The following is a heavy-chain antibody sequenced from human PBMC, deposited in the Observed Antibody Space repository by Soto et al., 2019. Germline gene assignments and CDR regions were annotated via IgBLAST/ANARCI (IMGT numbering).Heavy chain of an antibody. CDR1: GFTFSSYA. CDR3: AKAPYILTGFSWFDP. Sequence: GGSLRLSCAASGFTFSSYAMSWVRQAPGKGLEWVSAISGSGGSTYYADSVKGRFTISRDNSKNTLYLQMNSLRAEDTAVYYCAKAPYILTGFSWFDPWGQGTLVTVSS. D-gene: IGHD3-9*01. CDR2: ISGSGGST. V-gene: IGHV3-23*01. J-gene: IGHJ5*02.